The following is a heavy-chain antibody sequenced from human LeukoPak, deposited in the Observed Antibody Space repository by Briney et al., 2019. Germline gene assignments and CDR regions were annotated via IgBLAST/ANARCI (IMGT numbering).Heavy chain of an antibody. Sequence: PGGSLRLSCVASGFTFSSYWMHWVRQAPGEGLVWVSRINSDGSTTTYADSVKGRFTISRDNAKSSLYLQMDSLRAEDTAVYYCARDPYSGNYGAYYYYYMDVWGKGTTVTISS. V-gene: IGHV3-74*01. CDR3: ARDPYSGNYGAYYYYYMDV. J-gene: IGHJ6*03. D-gene: IGHD1-26*01. CDR1: GFTFSSYW. CDR2: INSDGSTT.